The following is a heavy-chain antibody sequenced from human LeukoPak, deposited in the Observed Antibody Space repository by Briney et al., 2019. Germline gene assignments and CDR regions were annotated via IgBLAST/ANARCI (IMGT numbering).Heavy chain of an antibody. J-gene: IGHJ4*02. CDR3: ARADSGSYYPAFDY. D-gene: IGHD3-10*01. Sequence: ASVKVSCKASGYTFTDYYMHWVRQAPGQGLEWMGWINPNGDGTKFAQKFQGRVTMTRDTSIGTDYMDLSGLRSDDTAIYYCARADSGSYYPAFDYWGQGTLVTVSP. CDR2: INPNGDGT. V-gene: IGHV1-2*02. CDR1: GYTFTDYY.